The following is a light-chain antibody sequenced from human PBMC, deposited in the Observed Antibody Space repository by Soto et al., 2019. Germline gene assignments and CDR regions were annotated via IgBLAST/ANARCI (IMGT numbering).Light chain of an antibody. J-gene: IGKJ1*01. CDR3: QQYDTWPWT. CDR2: GAS. V-gene: IGKV3-15*01. Sequence: EIVLTQSPATLSLSPGERATLSCGASQSVSSSYLAWYQQKPGQAPRLLIYGASTRATGIPARFSGSGSGTEFTLTVSSLQSEDFAVYFCQQYDTWPWTFGQGTKVDIK. CDR1: QSVSSSY.